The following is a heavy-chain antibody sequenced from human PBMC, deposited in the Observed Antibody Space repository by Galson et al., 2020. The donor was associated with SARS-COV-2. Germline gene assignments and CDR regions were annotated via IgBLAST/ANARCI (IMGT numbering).Heavy chain of an antibody. J-gene: IGHJ4*02. CDR1: GVSVNTDGVG. V-gene: IGHV2-5*02. Sequence: KMSGPTLVKPTQTLTLTCSLSGVSVNTDGVGVGWIRQPPGKALEWLAIIFWDDEERYSPSLRDRLTITKDTSRNQVVLTMTNMDPVDTATYYCAHARKPLGNCWGATCYYFDYWGQGTLVTVSS. D-gene: IGHD2-15*01. CDR2: IFWDDEE. CDR3: AHARKPLGNCWGATCYYFDY.